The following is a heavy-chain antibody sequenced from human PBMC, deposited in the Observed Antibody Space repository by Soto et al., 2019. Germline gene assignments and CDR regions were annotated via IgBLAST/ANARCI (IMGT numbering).Heavy chain of an antibody. CDR2: IGTAGDT. Sequence: EVQLVESGGGLVQPGGSLRLSCAASGFTFSSYDMHWVRQATGKGLEWVSAIGTAGDTYYPGSVKGRFTISRENAKNSLYLQMNSLRAEDTAVYYCARALIATAADAPSYYYYYGMDVWGQGTTVTVSS. V-gene: IGHV3-13*01. J-gene: IGHJ6*02. CDR3: ARALIATAADAPSYYYYYGMDV. CDR1: GFTFSSYD. D-gene: IGHD1-26*01.